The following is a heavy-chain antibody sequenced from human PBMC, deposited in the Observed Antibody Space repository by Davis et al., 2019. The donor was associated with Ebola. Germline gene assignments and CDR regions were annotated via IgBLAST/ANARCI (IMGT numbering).Heavy chain of an antibody. CDR3: AKLRSHDYTDSSDDFYLDL. CDR1: GFTFSSYD. Sequence: GESLKISCAASGFTFSSYDMHWVRQAPGKGLEWVAVISYDGSNKYYADSVKGRFTISRDNSKNTLYLQMNSLRAEDTALYYCAKLRSHDYTDSSDDFYLDLWGRGTVVTVSS. CDR2: ISYDGSNK. J-gene: IGHJ2*01. V-gene: IGHV3-30*18. D-gene: IGHD3-16*01.